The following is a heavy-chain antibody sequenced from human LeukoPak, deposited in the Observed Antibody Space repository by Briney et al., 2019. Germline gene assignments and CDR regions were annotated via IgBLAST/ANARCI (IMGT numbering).Heavy chain of an antibody. CDR2: ISYDGSNK. J-gene: IGHJ6*03. CDR3: ARDHSSGWYDYYYYYMDV. D-gene: IGHD6-19*01. CDR1: GFTFSSYA. V-gene: IGHV3-30*04. Sequence: GGSLRLSCAASGFTFSSYAMHWVRQAPGKGLEWVAVISYDGSNKYYADSVKGRFTISRDSSKNTLYLQMNSLRAEDTAVYYCARDHSSGWYDYYYYYMDVWGRGTTVTVSS.